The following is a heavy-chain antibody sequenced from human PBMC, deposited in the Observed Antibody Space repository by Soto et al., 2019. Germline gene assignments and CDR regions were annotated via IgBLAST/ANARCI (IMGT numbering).Heavy chain of an antibody. V-gene: IGHV1-69*01. J-gene: IGHJ5*02. Sequence: QVQLVQSGAEVKKPGSSVKVSCKAPGGNFSSNGIRWVRQAPGQGLEFMGGIIPTFGTTNYAHKFRGRVTITADESTGTAYMELSSLRSDDTAVYYCAGASDSTWYNSLDPWGQGTLVTVSS. CDR2: IIPTFGTT. CDR3: AGASDSTWYNSLDP. CDR1: GGNFSSNG. D-gene: IGHD5-18*01.